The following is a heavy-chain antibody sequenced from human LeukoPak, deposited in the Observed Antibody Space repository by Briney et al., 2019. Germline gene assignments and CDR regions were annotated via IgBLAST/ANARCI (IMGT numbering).Heavy chain of an antibody. CDR3: TRGGRDGFDI. CDR2: IGTAGDT. Sequence: GGSLRLSCAASGFTFSNYDMHWVRLTAGKGLEWVSGIGTAGDTYYSGSVKGRFIISRENAKSSSYLQMNSLRVGDTALYYCTRGGRDGFDIWGRGTLVTVSS. J-gene: IGHJ3*02. V-gene: IGHV3-13*01. CDR1: GFTFSNYD. D-gene: IGHD5-24*01.